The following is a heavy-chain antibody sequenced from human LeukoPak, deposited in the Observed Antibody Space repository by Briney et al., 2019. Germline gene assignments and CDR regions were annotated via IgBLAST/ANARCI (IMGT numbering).Heavy chain of an antibody. J-gene: IGHJ4*02. CDR3: ARDLQRSSSNGGVLFDY. D-gene: IGHD6-13*01. V-gene: IGHV7-4-1*02. CDR2: INTNTGNP. CDR1: GYTFTSYA. Sequence: GASVKVSCKASGYTFTSYAMNWVRQAPGQELEWMGWINTNTGNPTYAQGFTGRFVFSLDTSVSTAYLQISSLKAEDTAVYYCARDLQRSSSNGGVLFDYWGQGTLVTVSS.